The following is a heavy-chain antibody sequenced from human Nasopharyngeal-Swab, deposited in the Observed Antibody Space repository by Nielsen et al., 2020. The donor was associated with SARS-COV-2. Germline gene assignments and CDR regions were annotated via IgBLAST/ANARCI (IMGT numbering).Heavy chain of an antibody. D-gene: IGHD3-10*01. CDR1: GYTFTGYY. V-gene: IGHV1-2*06. J-gene: IGHJ6*02. CDR2: INPNSGGT. CDR3: ARDPPFPSYSTYSFFGLFL. Sequence: ASVKVSCKASGYTFTGYYMHWVRQAPGQGLEWMGRINPNSGGTNYAQKFQGRVTMTRDTSISTAFMDLRRLHSDDPSVSFCARDPPFPSYSTYSFFGLFLLVQGTTVTVSS.